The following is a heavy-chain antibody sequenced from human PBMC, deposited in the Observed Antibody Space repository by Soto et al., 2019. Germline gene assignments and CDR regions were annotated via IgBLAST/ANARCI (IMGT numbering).Heavy chain of an antibody. V-gene: IGHV3-23*01. Sequence: GGSLRLSCAASGFTFSSYAMSWVRRAPGKGLEWVSAISGSGGSTYYADSVKGRFTISRDNSKNTLYLQMNSLRAEDTAVYYCASVLDYWDPYSYYGMDVWGAGTTGTGSS. CDR2: ISGSGGST. CDR3: ASVLDYWDPYSYYGMDV. J-gene: IGHJ6*04. D-gene: IGHD2-8*02. CDR1: GFTFSSYA.